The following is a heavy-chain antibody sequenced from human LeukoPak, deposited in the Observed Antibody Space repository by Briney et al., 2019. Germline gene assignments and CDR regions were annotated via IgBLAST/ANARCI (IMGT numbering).Heavy chain of an antibody. J-gene: IGHJ5*02. CDR1: RGTFSSYA. D-gene: IGHD3-16*01. CDR2: IIPIFGTA. Sequence: SVKVSYKASRGTFSSYAISWVRQAPGQGLEWMGGIIPIFGTANYAQKFQGRVTITADESTSTAYMELSSLRSEDTAVYYCARAPRELDWFDPWGQGTLVTVSS. V-gene: IGHV1-69*13. CDR3: ARAPRELDWFDP.